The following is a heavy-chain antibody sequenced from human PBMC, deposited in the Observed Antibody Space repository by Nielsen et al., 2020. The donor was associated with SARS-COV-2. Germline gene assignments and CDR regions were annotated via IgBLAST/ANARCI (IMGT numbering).Heavy chain of an antibody. CDR3: ARSDYPNAFDF. CDR1: GGSISTSS. J-gene: IGHJ3*01. Sequence: GSLRLSCTVSGGSISTSSWSWIRQPPGKGLEYIGYVYNSGSTSYNPSLKSRVTLSVDTSKSQFSLKLSSVTAADTAIYYCARSDYPNAFDFWGPGTMVTVSS. V-gene: IGHV4-59*13. D-gene: IGHD4-11*01. CDR2: VYNSGST.